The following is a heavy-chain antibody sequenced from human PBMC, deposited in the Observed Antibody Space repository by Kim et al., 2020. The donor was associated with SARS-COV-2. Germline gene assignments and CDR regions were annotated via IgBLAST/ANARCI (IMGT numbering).Heavy chain of an antibody. J-gene: IGHJ6*02. D-gene: IGHD6-13*01. Sequence: GRFTISRDNSKNTLYLQMHSLRAEDTAVYYCAREYEPIAAAGRSYYGMDVWGQGTTVTVSS. V-gene: IGHV3-30*07. CDR3: AREYEPIAAAGRSYYGMDV.